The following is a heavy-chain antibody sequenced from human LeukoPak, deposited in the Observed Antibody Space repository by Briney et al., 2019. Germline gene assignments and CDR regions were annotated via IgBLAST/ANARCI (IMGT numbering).Heavy chain of an antibody. CDR2: IYYSGST. J-gene: IGHJ3*02. Sequence: PSETLSLTCTVSGGSISSYYWSWIRQPPGKGLEWIGYIYYSGSTSYNPSLKSRVTISIDTSKKQFSLKLSSVTAADTAVYYCASWYSSSYAFDIWGQGTMVTVYS. CDR1: GGSISSYY. V-gene: IGHV4-59*08. D-gene: IGHD6-13*01. CDR3: ASWYSSSYAFDI.